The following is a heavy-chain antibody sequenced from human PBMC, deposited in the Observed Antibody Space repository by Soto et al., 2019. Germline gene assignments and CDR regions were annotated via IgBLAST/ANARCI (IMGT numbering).Heavy chain of an antibody. CDR2: TNAGNGNT. J-gene: IGHJ1*01. V-gene: IGHV1-3*01. CDR3: ARSAKKTWLPDF. CDR1: GFSFIDYS. D-gene: IGHD5-12*01. Sequence: GASVKVSCKASGFSFIDYSILWVRQAPGQSLEWLGWTNAGNGNTKYSHKFQDRVTITSDTSATTTYMELRSLRSEDTAVFYCARSAKKTWLPDFWGQGTLVTVSS.